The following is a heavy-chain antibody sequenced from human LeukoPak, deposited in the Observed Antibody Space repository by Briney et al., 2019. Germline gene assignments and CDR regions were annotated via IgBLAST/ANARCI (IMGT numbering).Heavy chain of an antibody. CDR2: ISYDGSNK. CDR1: GFTFSSYG. V-gene: IGHV3-30*18. J-gene: IGHJ4*02. Sequence: GRSLRLSCAASGFTFSSYGMHWVRQAPGKGLEWVAVISYDGSNKYYADSVKGRFTISRDNSKNTLYLQMNSLRAEDTAVYYCAKDQLGAIDYWGQGTLVTVSS. D-gene: IGHD1-26*01. CDR3: AKDQLGAIDY.